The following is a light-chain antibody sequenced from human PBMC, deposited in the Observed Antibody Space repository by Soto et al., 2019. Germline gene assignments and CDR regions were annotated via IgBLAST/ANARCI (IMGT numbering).Light chain of an antibody. Sequence: EVVMAQSPVTLSVSPGDGAALSCRASQSVGNNLAWYQQKPGQAPRLLVYGASTRATGIPARFRGSGSGTEFTLTISSLQSEDFAVYYCQQYNNWPPITFGQGTRLEIK. V-gene: IGKV3-15*01. CDR2: GAS. J-gene: IGKJ5*01. CDR3: QQYNNWPPIT. CDR1: QSVGNN.